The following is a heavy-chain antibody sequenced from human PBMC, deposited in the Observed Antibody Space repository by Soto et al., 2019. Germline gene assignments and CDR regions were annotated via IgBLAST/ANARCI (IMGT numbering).Heavy chain of an antibody. CDR1: GVTFSNYW. V-gene: IGHV3-74*03. J-gene: IGHJ6*02. CDR3: ARGGLQHALDV. D-gene: IGHD6-13*01. Sequence: VQLVESGGGLVQPGGSLRLSCAASGVTFSNYWMYWVRQAPGKGLVWVSRVNNDGTDTTHADSVKGRFTISRDNAENTLYLQVNSRRAEDTAVYYCARGGLQHALDVWGQGSTVPVSS. CDR2: VNNDGTDT.